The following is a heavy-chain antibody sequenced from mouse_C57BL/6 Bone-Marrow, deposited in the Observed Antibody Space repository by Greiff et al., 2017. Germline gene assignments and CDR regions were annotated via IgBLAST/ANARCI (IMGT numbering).Heavy chain of an antibody. J-gene: IGHJ4*01. CDR2: INPSTGGT. V-gene: IGHV1-42*01. CDR3: ARDGSSQSSYYYAMDY. D-gene: IGHD1-1*01. CDR1: GYSFTGYY. Sequence: EVQGVESGPELVKPGASVKISCKASGYSFTGYYMNWVKQSPEKSLEWIGEINPSTGGTTYNQKFKAKATLTVDKSSSTAYMQLKSLTSEDSAVYYCARDGSSQSSYYYAMDYWGQGTSVTVSS.